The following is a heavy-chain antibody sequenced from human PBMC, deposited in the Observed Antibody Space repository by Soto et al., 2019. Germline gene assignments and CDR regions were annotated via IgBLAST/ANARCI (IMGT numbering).Heavy chain of an antibody. CDR3: VMVDNYVTPTPQDV. V-gene: IGHV1-18*01. J-gene: IGHJ6*02. CDR1: GYIFVNYG. Sequence: QVQLVQSGDEVKKPGASVKVSCKASGYIFVNYGIAWVRQAPGQGLEWMGWISPYTGNTHSPSKDQGRLTMTTDTSTSTAYMDLGSLTSDDTAVYYCVMVDNYVTPTPQDVWGQGTTVTVSS. D-gene: IGHD3-16*01. CDR2: ISPYTGNT.